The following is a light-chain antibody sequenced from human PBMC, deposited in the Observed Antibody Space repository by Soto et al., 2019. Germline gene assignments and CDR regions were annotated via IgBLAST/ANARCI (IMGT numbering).Light chain of an antibody. CDR3: GTWDSSLSIFV. V-gene: IGLV1-51*02. CDR1: SSNIGSYY. Sequence: QSVLTQPPSVSAAPGQKVTMSCSGGSSNIGSYYVSWHQQLPGTAPKLLIYENDKRPSGIPDRFSGSKSGTSATLGITGLQTGDEADYYCGTWDSSLSIFVFGTGTQLTVL. J-gene: IGLJ7*01. CDR2: END.